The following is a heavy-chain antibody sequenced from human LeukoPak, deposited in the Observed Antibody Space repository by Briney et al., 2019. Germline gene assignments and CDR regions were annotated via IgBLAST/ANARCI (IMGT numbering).Heavy chain of an antibody. J-gene: IGHJ5*02. Sequence: KESGPTLVKPTQTLTLTCTFSGFSLSTSGVGVGWIRQPPGKALEWLALIYWDDDKRYSPSLKSRLTITKDTSKNQVVLTMTNMDPVDTATYYCAHLGVVVPAGLSNWFDPWGQGTLVTVSS. V-gene: IGHV2-5*02. D-gene: IGHD2-2*01. CDR1: GFSLSTSGVG. CDR3: AHLGVVVPAGLSNWFDP. CDR2: IYWDDDK.